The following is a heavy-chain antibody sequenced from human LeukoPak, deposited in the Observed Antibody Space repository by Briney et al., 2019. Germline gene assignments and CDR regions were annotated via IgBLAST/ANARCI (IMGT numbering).Heavy chain of an antibody. V-gene: IGHV3-48*03. Sequence: GGSLRLSCIGSGLTFNSYEMNWVRQAPGKGLEWLSYISSSGSTTEYADSVKGRFTISRDNAKNSLYLQMNSLRAEDTAFYYCASRPPPHRGPFDFWGQGTLVAVSS. CDR1: GLTFNSYE. CDR3: ASRPPPHRGPFDF. J-gene: IGHJ4*02. CDR2: ISSSGSTT.